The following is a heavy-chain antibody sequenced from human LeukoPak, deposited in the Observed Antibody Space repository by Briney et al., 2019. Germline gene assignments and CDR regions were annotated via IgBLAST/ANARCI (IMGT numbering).Heavy chain of an antibody. CDR1: GGSFSGYY. J-gene: IGHJ5*02. D-gene: IGHD2-2*01. CDR2: INHSGST. CDR3: ARKIPAGPFNWFDP. Sequence: SETLFLTCAVYGGSFSGYYWSWIRQPPGKGLEWIGEINHSGSTNYNPSFKSRVTISVDTSQKQFSLKPSSVTAADTAVYYCARKIPAGPFNWFDPWGQGTLVTVSS. V-gene: IGHV4-34*01.